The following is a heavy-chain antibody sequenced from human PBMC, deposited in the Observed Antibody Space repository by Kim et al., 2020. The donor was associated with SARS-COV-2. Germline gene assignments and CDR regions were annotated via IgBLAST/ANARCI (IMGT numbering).Heavy chain of an antibody. D-gene: IGHD3-22*01. CDR3: ARHPYYYDSSGYYGYFDY. V-gene: IGHV4-39*01. Sequence: LRRRVTISVETSKNQLSLKLSSVTAADTAVYYCARHPYYYDSSGYYGYFDYWGQGTLVTVSS. J-gene: IGHJ4*02.